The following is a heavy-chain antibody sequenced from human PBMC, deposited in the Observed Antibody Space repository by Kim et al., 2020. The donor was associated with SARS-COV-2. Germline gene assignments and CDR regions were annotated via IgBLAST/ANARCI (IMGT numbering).Heavy chain of an antibody. V-gene: IGHV1-69*01. Sequence: YAQTFHGSVTITADESASTAYMGLSSLRSEDTAVYYCARDHGGSTYAFDIWGQGTMVTVSS. J-gene: IGHJ3*02. CDR3: ARDHGGSTYAFDI. D-gene: IGHD1-26*01.